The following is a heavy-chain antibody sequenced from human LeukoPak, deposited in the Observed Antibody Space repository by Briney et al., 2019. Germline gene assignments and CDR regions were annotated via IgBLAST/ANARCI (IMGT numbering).Heavy chain of an antibody. CDR3: ASLSSFLPAAMFYYYYYMDV. CDR1: GYSFTSYW. CDR2: IIPIFGTA. J-gene: IGHJ6*03. Sequence: KISCKGSGYSFTSYWIGWVRQAPGQGLEWMGGIIPIFGTANYAQKFQGRVTITADKSTSTAYMELSSLRSEDTAVYYCASLSSFLPAAMFYYYYYMDVWGKGTTVTVSS. D-gene: IGHD2-2*01. V-gene: IGHV1-69*06.